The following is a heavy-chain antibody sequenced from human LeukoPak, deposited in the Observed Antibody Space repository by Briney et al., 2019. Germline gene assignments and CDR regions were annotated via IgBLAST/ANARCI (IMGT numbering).Heavy chain of an antibody. J-gene: IGHJ4*02. Sequence: SETLSLTCTVSVDPISSYYWNCIRQPPGKGLECIGYIYYSGSTNHNPSLKSRVTISVDTSKNQFSLKLSSVTAADTAVYYCARWVAARARYYFDYWGQGTLVTVSS. D-gene: IGHD6-6*01. CDR3: ARWVAARARYYFDY. CDR2: IYYSGST. CDR1: VDPISSYY. V-gene: IGHV4-59*01.